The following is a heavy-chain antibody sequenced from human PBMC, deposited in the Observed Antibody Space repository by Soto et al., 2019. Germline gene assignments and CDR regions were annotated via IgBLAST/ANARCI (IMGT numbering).Heavy chain of an antibody. CDR1: GYTFIDYY. CDR2: INPKTGGT. Sequence: QVQLVQSGAEVKKPGASVKVSCKTSGYTFIDYYMHWVRQAPGRGLEWMGWINPKTGGTDSAQKFKGWVTMTRDTAISTAYMELGRLTFDDTAVYFCARLGTQKGDDHWGQGTLITVSS. V-gene: IGHV1-2*04. CDR3: ARLGTQKGDDH. D-gene: IGHD3-16*01. J-gene: IGHJ4*02.